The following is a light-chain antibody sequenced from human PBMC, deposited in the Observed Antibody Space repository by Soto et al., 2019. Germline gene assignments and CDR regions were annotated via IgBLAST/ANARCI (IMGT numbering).Light chain of an antibody. Sequence: DIVMTQSPDSLAVSLGARATINCKSSQRVLYSSNNQNYLAWYQQKPGQPPKLLIYWASTRESGVPDRFSGSGSGTDFTLTISSLQAEDVAVYYCQQYYSPLPSPFGQGTRLEIK. CDR1: QRVLYSSNNQNY. CDR2: WAS. J-gene: IGKJ5*01. V-gene: IGKV4-1*01. CDR3: QQYYSPLPSP.